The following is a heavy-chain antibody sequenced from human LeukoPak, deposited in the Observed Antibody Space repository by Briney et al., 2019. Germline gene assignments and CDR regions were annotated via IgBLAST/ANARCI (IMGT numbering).Heavy chain of an antibody. D-gene: IGHD3-10*01. Sequence: GGSLRLSCTASGFTFGDYAMSWVRQAPGKGLEWGSVIYSGGSTYYADSVKGRFTISRDNSKNTLYLQMNRLRAEDTAVYYCARAHRGYGYWYFDLWGRGTLVTVSS. V-gene: IGHV3-53*01. CDR1: GFTFGDYA. CDR3: ARAHRGYGYWYFDL. CDR2: IYSGGST. J-gene: IGHJ2*01.